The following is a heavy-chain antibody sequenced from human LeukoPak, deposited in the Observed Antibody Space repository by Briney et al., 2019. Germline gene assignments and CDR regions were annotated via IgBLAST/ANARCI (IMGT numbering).Heavy chain of an antibody. CDR2: IYSGGST. V-gene: IGHV3-66*02. CDR1: GFTVSSNY. J-gene: IGHJ4*02. CDR3: ARDSSSWRQDFDY. D-gene: IGHD6-13*01. Sequence: PGGSLRLSCAASGFTVSSNYMSWVRQAPGKGLEWVSVIYSGGSTYYADSVKGRFTISRDNSKNTLYLQMNSLRAEDTAMYYCARDSSSWRQDFDYWGQGTLVTVSS.